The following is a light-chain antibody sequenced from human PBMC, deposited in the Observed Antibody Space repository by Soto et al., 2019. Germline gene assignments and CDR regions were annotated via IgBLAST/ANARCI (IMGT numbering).Light chain of an antibody. V-gene: IGLV2-14*01. Sequence: SVRKQAASGSAAPSEWITISCIGTNSDIGRYNYVSWYQQYPGKAPKFMIYDVSNRPSGVSNRFSGSKSGNTASLTISGLQAEDEADYYCSSYISSSTYVFGTGTRVTV. CDR2: DVS. CDR1: NSDIGRYNY. J-gene: IGLJ1*01. CDR3: SSYISSSTYV.